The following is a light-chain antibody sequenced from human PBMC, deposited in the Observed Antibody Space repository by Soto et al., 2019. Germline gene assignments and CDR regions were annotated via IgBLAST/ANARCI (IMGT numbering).Light chain of an antibody. V-gene: IGKV1-27*01. CDR3: QKFNTAPLT. CDR2: SAS. J-gene: IGKJ5*01. CDR1: QDISVY. Sequence: DIQMTQSPSSLSASVGDRVTITCRASQDISVYLAWYQQKPGKVPKPLIYSASTLQSGVPSRFSGSGSGTDFTLTISSLQPEDVATYYCQKFNTAPLTFGQGTRQEIK.